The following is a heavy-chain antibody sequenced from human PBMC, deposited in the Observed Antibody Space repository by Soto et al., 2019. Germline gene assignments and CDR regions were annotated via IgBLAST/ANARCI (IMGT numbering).Heavy chain of an antibody. CDR3: ARSPRVMVRGVIGYYYGMDV. D-gene: IGHD3-10*01. CDR1: GFTVSSNY. Sequence: GGSLRLSCAASGFTVSSNYMSWVRQAPGKGLEWVSVIYSGGSTYYADSVKGRFTISRDNSKNTLYLQMNSLRAEDTAVYYCARSPRVMVRGVIGYYYGMDVWGQGTTVTVSS. J-gene: IGHJ6*02. CDR2: IYSGGST. V-gene: IGHV3-66*01.